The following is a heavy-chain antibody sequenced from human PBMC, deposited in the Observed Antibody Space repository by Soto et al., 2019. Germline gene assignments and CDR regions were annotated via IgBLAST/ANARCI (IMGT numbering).Heavy chain of an antibody. D-gene: IGHD3-22*01. V-gene: IGHV4-30-2*01. CDR1: GGSISSGGYS. J-gene: IGHJ4*02. Sequence: PSETLSLTCAVSGGSISSGGYSWSWIRQPPGKGLEWIGYIYHSGSTYYNPSLKSRVTISVDRSKNQFSLKLSSVTAADTAVYYCAREPTYYYDSSGTASHWGRGTLVTVSS. CDR2: IYHSGST. CDR3: AREPTYYYDSSGTASH.